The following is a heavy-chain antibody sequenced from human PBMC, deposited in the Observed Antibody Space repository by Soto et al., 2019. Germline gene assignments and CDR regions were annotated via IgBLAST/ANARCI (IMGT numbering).Heavy chain of an antibody. J-gene: IGHJ6*02. CDR2: ISYDGSKK. D-gene: IGHD3-10*01. V-gene: IGHV3-30*18. CDR3: AKSRGVDNYYYGMDV. CDR1: GLSFGSYG. Sequence: GGSLRLSCVASGLSFGSYGMHWVRQAPGKGLEWVALISYDGSKKYYMDSVKGRFTISRDNSLGTLFLQMISLRPEYTAVYYCAKSRGVDNYYYGMDVWGQGTTVTVTS.